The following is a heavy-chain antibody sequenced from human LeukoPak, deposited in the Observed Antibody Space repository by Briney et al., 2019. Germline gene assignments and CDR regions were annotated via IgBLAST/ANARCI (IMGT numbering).Heavy chain of an antibody. CDR3: AKERDYGDRDWYFDL. V-gene: IGHV3-30*18. CDR2: ISYDGSNK. CDR1: GFTFSSYG. Sequence: PGGSLRLSCAASGFTFSSYGMHWVRQAPGKGLEWVAVISYDGSNKYYADSVKGRFTISRDNSKNTLYLQMNSLRAEDTAVYYCAKERDYGDRDWYFDLWGRGTLVTVSS. J-gene: IGHJ2*01. D-gene: IGHD4-17*01.